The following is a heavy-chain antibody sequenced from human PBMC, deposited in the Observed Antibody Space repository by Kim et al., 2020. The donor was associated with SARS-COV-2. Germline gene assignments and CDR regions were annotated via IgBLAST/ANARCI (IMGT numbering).Heavy chain of an antibody. V-gene: IGHV4-59*01. J-gene: IGHJ4*02. D-gene: IGHD5-12*01. Sequence: SETLSLTCTVSGGSISSYYWSWIRQPPGKGLEWIGYIYYSGSTNYNPSLKSRVTISVDTSKNQFSLKLSSVTAADTAVYYCARAGEVATIGLLDYWGQGTLVTVSS. CDR3: ARAGEVATIGLLDY. CDR2: IYYSGST. CDR1: GGSISSYY.